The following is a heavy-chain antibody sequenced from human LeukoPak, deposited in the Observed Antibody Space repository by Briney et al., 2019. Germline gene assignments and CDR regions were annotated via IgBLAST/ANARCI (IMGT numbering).Heavy chain of an antibody. Sequence: GGSLRLSCAASGFTFSSYSMNWVRQAPGKGLEWVSSISSSSSYIYYADSVKGRFTISRDNAKNSLYLQMNSLRAEDTAVYYCAKAPDFWSGYYNWFDPWGQGTLVTVSS. V-gene: IGHV3-21*04. CDR1: GFTFSSYS. D-gene: IGHD3-3*01. J-gene: IGHJ5*02. CDR2: ISSSSSYI. CDR3: AKAPDFWSGYYNWFDP.